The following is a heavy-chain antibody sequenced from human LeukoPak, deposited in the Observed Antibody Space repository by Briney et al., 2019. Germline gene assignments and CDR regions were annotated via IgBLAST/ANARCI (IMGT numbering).Heavy chain of an antibody. CDR3: ARDQVLVGATFRWFDP. Sequence: GGSLRLSCAASGFTFSSYAMHWVRQAPGKGLEWVAVISYDGSNKYYADSVKGRFTISRDNSKNTLYLQMNSLRAEDTAVYYCARDQVLVGATFRWFDPWGQGTLVTVSS. CDR2: ISYDGSNK. CDR1: GFTFSSYA. D-gene: IGHD1-26*01. V-gene: IGHV3-30*04. J-gene: IGHJ5*02.